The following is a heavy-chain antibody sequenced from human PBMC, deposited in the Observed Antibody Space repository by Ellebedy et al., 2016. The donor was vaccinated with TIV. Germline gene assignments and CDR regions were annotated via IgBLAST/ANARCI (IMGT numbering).Heavy chain of an antibody. J-gene: IGHJ4*02. D-gene: IGHD7-27*01. CDR2: ITSDGSST. CDR3: ARDHPLGIENFDN. V-gene: IGHV3-74*01. Sequence: GESLKISCAASGFTFSSYWMHLVRQAPGKRLVWVSRITSDGSSTSYADSVKGRFTICRDNATNTLYLQMNSLRAEDTDVYYCARDHPLGIENFDNWGQGTRVTAYS. CDR1: GFTFSSYW.